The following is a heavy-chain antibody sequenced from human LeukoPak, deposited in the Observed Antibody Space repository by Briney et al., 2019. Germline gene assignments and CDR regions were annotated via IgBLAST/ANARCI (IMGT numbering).Heavy chain of an antibody. CDR2: MNPNSGNT. Sequence: GASVKVSCKASGYTFTSYDINWVRQATGRGLEWMGWMNPNSGNTGYAQKFQGRVTMTRNTSISTAYMELSSLRSEDTAVYYCARAYYGSGSWGIHYYYYYMDVWGKGTTVTVSS. CDR3: ARAYYGSGSWGIHYYYYYMDV. V-gene: IGHV1-8*01. D-gene: IGHD3-10*01. CDR1: GYTFTSYD. J-gene: IGHJ6*03.